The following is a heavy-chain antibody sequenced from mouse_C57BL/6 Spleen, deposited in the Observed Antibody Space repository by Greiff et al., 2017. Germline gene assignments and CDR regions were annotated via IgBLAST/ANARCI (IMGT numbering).Heavy chain of an antibody. CDR1: GFTFTDYY. Sequence: EVKLVESGGGLVQPGGSLSLSCAASGFTFTDYYMSWVRQPPGKALEWLGFIRNKANGYTTEYSASVKGRFTISRDNSQSILYLQMNALRAEDSATYYCATAFGLRRYFDYWGQGTTLTVSS. J-gene: IGHJ2*01. CDR2: IRNKANGYTT. D-gene: IGHD2-2*01. V-gene: IGHV7-3*01. CDR3: ATAFGLRRYFDY.